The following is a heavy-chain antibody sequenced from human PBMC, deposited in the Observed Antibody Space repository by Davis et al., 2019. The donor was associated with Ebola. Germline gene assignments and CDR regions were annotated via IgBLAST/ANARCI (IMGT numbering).Heavy chain of an antibody. V-gene: IGHV4-59*11. J-gene: IGHJ6*03. CDR3: ARGGGVTIFGVVIINYYYMDV. D-gene: IGHD3-3*01. Sequence: PSETLSLTCTVSGGSISSHHWSWIRQSPGKGLEWIGYIYHSGSTNYNPSLKSRVTISVDTSKNQFSLKLSSVTAADTAVYYCARGGGVTIFGVVIINYYYMDVWGKGTTVTVSS. CDR1: GGSISSHH. CDR2: IYHSGST.